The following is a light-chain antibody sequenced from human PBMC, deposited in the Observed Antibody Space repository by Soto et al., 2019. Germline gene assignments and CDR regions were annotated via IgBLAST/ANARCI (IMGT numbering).Light chain of an antibody. J-gene: IGKJ2*01. Sequence: EIVMTQSPVTLSVSPGERATLSCRASQSVSSNLAWYQQKPGQAPRLLIYGASTRATGIPARFSGSGSGTEFTLTTSTLQPEDFAVYYCQQYNKWPPYTFGQGTKLEIK. CDR3: QQYNKWPPYT. CDR1: QSVSSN. V-gene: IGKV3-15*01. CDR2: GAS.